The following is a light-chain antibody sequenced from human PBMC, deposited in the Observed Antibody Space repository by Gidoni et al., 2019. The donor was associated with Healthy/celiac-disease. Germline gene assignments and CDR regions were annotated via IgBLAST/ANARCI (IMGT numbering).Light chain of an antibody. CDR1: SSNIGAGYD. CDR3: QSYDSSLSNWV. Sequence: QSVLTQPPSVSGAPAQRVTISCTGSSSNIGAGYDVHWYQQLPGTAPKLLIYGNSNRPSGGPDRFSGSKSGTSASLAITGLQAEDEADYYCQSYDSSLSNWVFGGGTKLTVL. CDR2: GNS. V-gene: IGLV1-40*01. J-gene: IGLJ3*02.